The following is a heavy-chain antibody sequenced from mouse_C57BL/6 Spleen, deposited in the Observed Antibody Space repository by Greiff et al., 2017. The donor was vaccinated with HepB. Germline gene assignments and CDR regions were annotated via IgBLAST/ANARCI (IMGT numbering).Heavy chain of an antibody. J-gene: IGHJ1*03. D-gene: IGHD2-3*01. CDR1: GYTFTSYV. Sequence: EVKLQESGPELVKPGASVKMSCKASGYTFTSYVMHWVKQKPGQGLEWIGYIYPYNDGTKYNEKFKGKATLTSDKSSSTAYMELSSLTSEDSAVYYCARADGYFWYFDVWGTGTTVTVSS. CDR2: IYPYNDGT. CDR3: ARADGYFWYFDV. V-gene: IGHV1-14*01.